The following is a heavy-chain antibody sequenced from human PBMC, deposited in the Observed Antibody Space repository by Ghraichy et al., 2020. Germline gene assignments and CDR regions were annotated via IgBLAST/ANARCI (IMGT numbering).Heavy chain of an antibody. Sequence: LSLTCAASGFTFSSYWMHWVRQAPGKGLVWVSRINSDGSSTSYADSVKGRFTISRDNAKNTLYLQMNSLRAEDTAVYYCASSTTIFGVVLDYWGQGTLVTVSS. J-gene: IGHJ4*02. D-gene: IGHD3-3*01. CDR1: GFTFSSYW. CDR2: INSDGSST. CDR3: ASSTTIFGVVLDY. V-gene: IGHV3-74*01.